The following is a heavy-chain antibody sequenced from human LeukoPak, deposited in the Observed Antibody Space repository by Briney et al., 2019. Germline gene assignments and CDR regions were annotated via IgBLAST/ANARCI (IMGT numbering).Heavy chain of an antibody. J-gene: IGHJ4*02. CDR2: IYYSGST. CDR3: ASTYYYGSGTVIDY. Sequence: KPSETLSLXCTVSGGSISSSSYYWGWIRQPPGKGLEWIGSIYYSGSTYYNPSLKSRVTISVDTSKNQFSLKLSSVTAADTAVYYCASTYYYGSGTVIDYWGQGTLVTVSS. V-gene: IGHV4-39*01. D-gene: IGHD3-10*01. CDR1: GGSISSSSYY.